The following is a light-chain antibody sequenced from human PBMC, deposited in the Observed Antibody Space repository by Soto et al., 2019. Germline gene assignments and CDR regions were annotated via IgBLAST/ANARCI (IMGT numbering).Light chain of an antibody. Sequence: QSVLTQPPSVSGSPGQRVTISCTGSSSNIGAGYDVPWYQQLPGTGPKLLIYGNSNRPSGVPDRFSGSKSGTSASLAITGLQAEDEADYYCQSYDSSLSALVFGGGTKLTVL. CDR2: GNS. CDR3: QSYDSSLSALV. V-gene: IGLV1-40*01. J-gene: IGLJ2*01. CDR1: SSNIGAGYD.